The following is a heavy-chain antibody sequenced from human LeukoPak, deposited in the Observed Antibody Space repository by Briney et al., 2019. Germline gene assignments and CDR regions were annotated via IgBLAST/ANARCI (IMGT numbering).Heavy chain of an antibody. J-gene: IGHJ3*02. V-gene: IGHV3-30*18. Sequence: GGSLRLSCAASGFILSSYGMHWVRQAPGKGLEWVAVISYDGGNISYTDSVKGRFTISRDNSKNTLYLQMNSLRAEDTAVYYCAKRGYCRGGTCLSHDAFDIWGQGTMVTVSS. D-gene: IGHD2-15*01. CDR2: ISYDGGNI. CDR1: GFILSSYG. CDR3: AKRGYCRGGTCLSHDAFDI.